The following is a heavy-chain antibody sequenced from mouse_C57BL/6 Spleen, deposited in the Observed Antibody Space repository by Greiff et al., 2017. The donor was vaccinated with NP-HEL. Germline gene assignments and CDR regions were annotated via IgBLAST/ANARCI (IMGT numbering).Heavy chain of an antibody. V-gene: IGHV1-52*01. CDR2: IDPSDSET. Sequence: VQLQQPGAELVRPGSSVKLSCKASGYTFTSYWMHWVKQRPIQGLEWIGNIDPSDSETHYNQKFKDKATLTVDKSSSTAYMQLSSLTSEDSAVYYCASIDGYAMDYWGQGTSVTVSS. CDR3: ASIDGYAMDY. D-gene: IGHD2-3*01. J-gene: IGHJ4*01. CDR1: GYTFTSYW.